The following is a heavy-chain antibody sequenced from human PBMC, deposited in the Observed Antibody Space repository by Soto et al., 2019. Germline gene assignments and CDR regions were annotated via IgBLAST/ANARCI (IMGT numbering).Heavy chain of an antibody. CDR2: IYYSGST. J-gene: IGHJ6*02. D-gene: IGHD3-10*01. Sequence: PSETLSLTCSVSGFSISSGDYYWSWYRQHPGEGLEWIGYIYYSGSTYYNPSLKSRVAISVDTSKNHFALKLTSVTAADTAVYYCARGHMVRGVRGHWHYYYYGMDVWGQGTTVTVSS. V-gene: IGHV4-31*02. CDR3: ARGHMVRGVRGHWHYYYYGMDV. CDR1: GFSISSGDYY.